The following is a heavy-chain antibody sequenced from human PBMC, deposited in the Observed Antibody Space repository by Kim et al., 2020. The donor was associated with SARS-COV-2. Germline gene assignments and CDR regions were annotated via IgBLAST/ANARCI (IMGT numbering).Heavy chain of an antibody. Sequence: GGSLRLSCAASGFTFSSYAMHWVRQAPGKGLEWVAVISYDGSNKYYADSVKGRFTISRDNSKNTLYLQMNSLRAEDTAVYYCASNDGEQWLANMYYYYGMDVWGQGTTVTVSS. D-gene: IGHD6-19*01. CDR3: ASNDGEQWLANMYYYYGMDV. CDR2: ISYDGSNK. CDR1: GFTFSSYA. V-gene: IGHV3-30*04. J-gene: IGHJ6*02.